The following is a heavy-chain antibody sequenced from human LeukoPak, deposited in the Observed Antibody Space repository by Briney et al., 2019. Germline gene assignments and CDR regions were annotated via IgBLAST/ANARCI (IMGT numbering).Heavy chain of an antibody. CDR3: ARDHGTYQPVEY. Sequence: GGSLRLSCAASGFTFSSYSMNWVRQAPGKGLEWVSSISSSSSYIYYADSVKGRFTISRDNAKNSLYLQMNSLSAEDTAVYYCARDHGTYQPVEYWCQGNVVIVSS. CDR2: ISSSSSYI. V-gene: IGHV3-21*01. D-gene: IGHD1-1*01. CDR1: GFTFSSYS. J-gene: IGHJ4*02.